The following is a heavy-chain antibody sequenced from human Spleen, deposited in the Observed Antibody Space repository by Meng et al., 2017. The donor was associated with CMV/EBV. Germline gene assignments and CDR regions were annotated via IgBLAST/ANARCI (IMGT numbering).Heavy chain of an antibody. V-gene: IGHV1-3*01. D-gene: IGHD1-14*01. CDR2: INAGYGDT. CDR3: AREPGSNTRYDS. J-gene: IGHJ4*02. Sequence: SCKASGYTFTKYAIHWMRQAPGQRLEWIGWINAGYGDTRYSQKFQGRIIITRDTSANTSYMELRSLKSEDTAVFYCAREPGSNTRYDSWGQGTLVTVSS. CDR1: GYTFTKYA.